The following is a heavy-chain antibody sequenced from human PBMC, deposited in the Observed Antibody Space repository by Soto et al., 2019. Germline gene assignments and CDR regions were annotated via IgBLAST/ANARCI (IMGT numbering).Heavy chain of an antibody. CDR1: GYTFTSYA. V-gene: IGHV1-3*01. CDR3: AMVDNYVTPTPQDV. Sequence: ASVKVSCKASGYTFTSYAMHWVRQAPGQRLEWMGWINPGSGNTKYAHKVQGRVTMTRDTSTSTAYMDLGSLTSDDTAVYYCAMVDNYVTPTPQDVWGQGTTVTVSS. D-gene: IGHD3-16*01. CDR2: INPGSGNT. J-gene: IGHJ6*02.